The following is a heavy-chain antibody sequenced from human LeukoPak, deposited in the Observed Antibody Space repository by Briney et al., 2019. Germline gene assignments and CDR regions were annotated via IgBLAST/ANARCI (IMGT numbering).Heavy chain of an antibody. D-gene: IGHD5-18*01. J-gene: IGHJ6*03. CDR2: ISGSGGST. Sequence: PGGSLRLSCAASQFKFNIYVMSWVRQAPGKGLEWVSTISGSGGSTYYADSVKGRFTISRDNSKNTLYLQMNSLRAEDTAVYYCAKRVTAMGTDYYYYMDVWGKGTTVTVSS. CDR3: AKRVTAMGTDYYYYMDV. V-gene: IGHV3-23*01. CDR1: QFKFNIYV.